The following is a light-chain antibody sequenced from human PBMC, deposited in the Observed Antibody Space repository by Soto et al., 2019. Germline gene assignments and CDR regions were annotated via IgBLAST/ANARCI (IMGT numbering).Light chain of an antibody. V-gene: IGLV7-46*01. J-gene: IGLJ3*02. CDR3: LLSYRGAWV. CDR2: DTS. CDR1: TGAVTSGHY. Sequence: QAVVTKEPSLTVSPGGTGTLTCGSSTGAVTSGHYPYWFQQKPGQAPRTQIYDTSNKHSWTPARFSGSLLGGKAALTLSGAQPEDEAEYYCLLSYRGAWVFGGGTKLTVL.